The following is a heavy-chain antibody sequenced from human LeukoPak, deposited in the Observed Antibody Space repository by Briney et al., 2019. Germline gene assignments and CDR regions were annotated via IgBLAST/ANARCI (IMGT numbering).Heavy chain of an antibody. CDR2: IRSKANSYAT. D-gene: IGHD5-18*01. CDR1: GFTFSGSA. Sequence: PGGSLRLSYAASGFTFSGSAMHWVRQASGKGLEWVGRIRSKANSYATAYAASVKGRFTISRDDSKNTAYLQMNSLKTEDTAVYYCTTGGYSYGYQDYWGQGTLVTVSS. CDR3: TTGGYSYGYQDY. V-gene: IGHV3-73*01. J-gene: IGHJ4*02.